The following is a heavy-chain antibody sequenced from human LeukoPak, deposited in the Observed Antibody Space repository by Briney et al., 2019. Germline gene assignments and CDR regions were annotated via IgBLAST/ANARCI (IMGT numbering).Heavy chain of an antibody. CDR3: ARDVGATPGYFDY. V-gene: IGHV4-61*10. J-gene: IGHJ4*02. CDR1: GGSISSGSYY. Sequence: SETLSLTCTVSGGSISSGSYYWSWIRQPAVKGLEWIAYIYYSGNTNYNPSLKSRVTISVDTSKNQFSLKLSSVTAADTAVYYCARDVGATPGYFDYWGQGTLVTVSS. CDR2: IYYSGNT. D-gene: IGHD1-26*01.